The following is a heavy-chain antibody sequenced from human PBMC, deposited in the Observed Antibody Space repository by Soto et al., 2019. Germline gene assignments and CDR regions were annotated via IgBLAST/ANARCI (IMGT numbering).Heavy chain of an antibody. D-gene: IGHD6-13*01. CDR2: ISTYNANT. CDR3: ARERDRSSWSSAESLQY. J-gene: IGHJ1*01. V-gene: IGHV1-18*01. CDR1: GYIFSKYG. Sequence: QVHLVQSGAEVKKPGASVKVSCKASGYIFSKYGISWVRQAPGQGLEWMGWISTYNANTYYAQKFQGRVTMTTDTSTSTAYMELRSLRSDDTAVFYCARERDRSSWSSAESLQYWGQGTLVTVSS.